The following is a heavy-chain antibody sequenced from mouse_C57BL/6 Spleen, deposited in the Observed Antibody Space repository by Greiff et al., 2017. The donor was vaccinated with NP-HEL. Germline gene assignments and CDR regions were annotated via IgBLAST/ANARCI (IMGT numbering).Heavy chain of an antibody. V-gene: IGHV1-18*01. CDR1: GYTFTDYN. D-gene: IGHD1-1*01. CDR3: ARNYGRTWFAY. Sequence: EVKLLESGPELVKPGASVKIPCKASGYTFTDYNMDWVKQSHGKSLEWIGDINPNNGGTIYNQKFKGKATLTVDKSSSTAYMELRSLTSEDTAVYYCARNYGRTWFAYWGQGTLVTVSA. J-gene: IGHJ3*01. CDR2: INPNNGGT.